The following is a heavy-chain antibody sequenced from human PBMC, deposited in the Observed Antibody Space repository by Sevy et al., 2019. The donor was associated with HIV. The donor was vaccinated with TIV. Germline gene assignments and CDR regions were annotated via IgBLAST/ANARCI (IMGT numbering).Heavy chain of an antibody. CDR1: GFTFSDFY. J-gene: IGHJ5*02. V-gene: IGHV3-11*01. Sequence: GGSLRLSCAASGFTFSDFYMSWIRQSPGKGLEWVSYISPTGATIFYVDSVKGRFTISRDNAKNSLYLQMNSLRAEDTAVYYCARVVGYCVSASCSNWFDPWGPGNLVTVSS. D-gene: IGHD2-15*01. CDR3: ARVVGYCVSASCSNWFDP. CDR2: ISPTGATI.